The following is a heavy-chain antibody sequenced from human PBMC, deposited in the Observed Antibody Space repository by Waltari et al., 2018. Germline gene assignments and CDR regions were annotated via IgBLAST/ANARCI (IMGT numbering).Heavy chain of an antibody. Sequence: QVQLQESGPGLVKPSETLSLTCAVSGYSISSGYYWGWIRQPPGKGLEWIGSINHSGSTSYNPSLKSRVTISVDTSKNQFSLKLSSGTAADTAVYYCARGGSSIIYYYYGMDVWGQGTTVTVSS. CDR3: ARGGSSIIYYYYGMDV. D-gene: IGHD6-6*01. V-gene: IGHV4-38-2*01. CDR2: INHSGST. CDR1: GYSISSGYY. J-gene: IGHJ6*02.